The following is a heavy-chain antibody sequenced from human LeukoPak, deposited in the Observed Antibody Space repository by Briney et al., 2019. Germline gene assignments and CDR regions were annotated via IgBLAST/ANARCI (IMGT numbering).Heavy chain of an antibody. D-gene: IGHD1-26*01. CDR1: GYIFINYY. Sequence: ASVKVSCKASGYIFINYYMHWVRQAPGQGLEWMGIINPSVGNTNYAQKFQGRLSLTRDMSMSTDYMELSSLRSEDTAVYYCARDNSVGDTAWWFDPWGQGTLVTVSS. V-gene: IGHV1-46*01. CDR3: ARDNSVGDTAWWFDP. CDR2: INPSVGNT. J-gene: IGHJ5*02.